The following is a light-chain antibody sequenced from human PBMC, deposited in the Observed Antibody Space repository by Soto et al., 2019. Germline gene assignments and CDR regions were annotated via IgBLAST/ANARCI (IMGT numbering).Light chain of an antibody. CDR1: SGDVGGYNY. CDR3: SSYTDNIRVV. CDR2: DVT. V-gene: IGLV2-14*03. Sequence: QSVLTQPASVSGSPGQSITISCTGTSGDVGGYNYVSWYQHHPGKAPKLIMYDVTYRPSGVSNRFSGSKSGNTASLTISGLQAEDEADYYCSSYTDNIRVVFGGGTKLTVL. J-gene: IGLJ2*01.